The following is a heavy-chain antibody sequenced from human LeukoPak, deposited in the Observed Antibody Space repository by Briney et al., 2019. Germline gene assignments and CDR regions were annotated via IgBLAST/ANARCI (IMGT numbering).Heavy chain of an antibody. Sequence: GGSLRPSCAATGFTFSSYAMSWVRQAPGKGLDWISAVSASGVSTYYADSVNGRFTISRDNSKNTLYLEMSSLRAEDTAVFYCARACSGGTCYLAAFDVWGQGTMVTVSS. V-gene: IGHV3-23*01. CDR3: ARACSGGTCYLAAFDV. J-gene: IGHJ3*01. CDR2: VSASGVST. D-gene: IGHD2-15*01. CDR1: GFTFSSYA.